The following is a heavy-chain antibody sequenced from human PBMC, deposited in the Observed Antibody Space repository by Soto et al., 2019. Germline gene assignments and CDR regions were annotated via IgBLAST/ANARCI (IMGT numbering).Heavy chain of an antibody. J-gene: IGHJ3*02. D-gene: IGHD1-26*01. CDR3: TRVAFGSSWGYDAFDI. CDR1: EFTFRSYW. V-gene: IGHV3-74*01. CDR2: INSDGSST. Sequence: PGGSLRLSCAASEFTFRSYWMHWVRQSPGKGLVWVSRINSDGSSTSYADSVKGRFTISRDNAKNTLYLQMNSLRAEDTAVYYCTRVAFGSSWGYDAFDIWGQGTMVTVSS.